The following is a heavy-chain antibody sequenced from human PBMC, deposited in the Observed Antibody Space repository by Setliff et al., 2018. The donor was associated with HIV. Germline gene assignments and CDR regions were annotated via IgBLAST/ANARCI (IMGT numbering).Heavy chain of an antibody. Sequence: PSETLSLTCTVSGGSIKNTDYFWGWIRQPPGKGPEWIGSVFFSGTTYYNPSLRSRVTISIGTSKNQFSLKLSSVTAADTAVYHCARGRITMVRGVISRGSVGDYWGQGTLVTVSS. CDR3: ARGRITMVRGVISRGSVGDY. D-gene: IGHD3-10*01. J-gene: IGHJ4*02. V-gene: IGHV4-39*07. CDR2: VFFSGTT. CDR1: GGSIKNTDYF.